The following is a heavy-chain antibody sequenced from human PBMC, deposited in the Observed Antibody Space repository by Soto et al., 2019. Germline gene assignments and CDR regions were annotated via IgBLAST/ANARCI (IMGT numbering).Heavy chain of an antibody. CDR2: INPSGGST. Sequence: GAPVKFSCKASRYTFTSYYMHWVRQAPGQGLEWMGIINPSGGSTSYAQKFQGRVTMTRDTSTSTVYMELSSLRSEDTAVYYCAGEYSSSSLPDAFDFWGQGTMVTVSS. V-gene: IGHV1-46*03. CDR3: AGEYSSSSLPDAFDF. CDR1: RYTFTSYY. D-gene: IGHD6-6*01. J-gene: IGHJ3*01.